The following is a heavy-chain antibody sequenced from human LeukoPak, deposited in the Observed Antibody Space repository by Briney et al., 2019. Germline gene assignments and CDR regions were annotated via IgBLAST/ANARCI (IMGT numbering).Heavy chain of an antibody. CDR2: MNPNSGNT. J-gene: IGHJ2*01. V-gene: IGHV1-8*03. CDR1: GYTFTSYD. D-gene: IGHD1-7*01. CDR3: ASSPPTGTTWYFDL. Sequence: EASVKVSCKASGYTFTSYDINWVRQATGQGLEWMGWMNPNSGNTGYAQKFQGRVTITRNTSISTAYMELSSLRAEDMAVYYCASSPPTGTTWYFDLWGRGTLVPVSS.